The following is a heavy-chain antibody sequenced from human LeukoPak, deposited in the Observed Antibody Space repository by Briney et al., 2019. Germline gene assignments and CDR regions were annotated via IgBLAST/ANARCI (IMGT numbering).Heavy chain of an antibody. J-gene: IGHJ6*04. CDR1: GFTVSSNY. Sequence: GGSLRLSCAASGFTVSSNYMSWVRQAPGKGLEWVSVIYSGGSTYYADSVKGRFTISRDNSKNTLYLQMNSLRTEDTAVYYCAELGITMIGGVWGKGTTVTISS. CDR3: AELGITMIGGV. V-gene: IGHV3-66*01. D-gene: IGHD3-10*02. CDR2: IYSGGST.